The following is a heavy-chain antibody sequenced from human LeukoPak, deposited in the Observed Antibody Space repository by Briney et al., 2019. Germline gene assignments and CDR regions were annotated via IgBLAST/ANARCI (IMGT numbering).Heavy chain of an antibody. CDR1: GFTFSNAW. D-gene: IGHD5-18*01. CDR3: AKTVQLEYYFDY. CDR2: ISGSGGST. J-gene: IGHJ4*02. V-gene: IGHV3-23*01. Sequence: QPGGSLRLSCAASGFTFSNAWMSWVRQAPGKGLEWVSAISGSGGSTYYADSVKGRFIISRDNSKNTLYLQMNSLRAEDTAVYYCAKTVQLEYYFDYWGQGTLVTVSS.